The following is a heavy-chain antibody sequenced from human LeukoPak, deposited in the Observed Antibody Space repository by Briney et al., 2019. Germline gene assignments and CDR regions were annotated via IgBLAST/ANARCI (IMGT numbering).Heavy chain of an antibody. CDR2: MNPNSGKA. CDR1: GYTFTNYD. Sequence: ASVKVSCKTSGYTFTNYDMNWVRQAPGPGLEWMGWMNPNSGKAGYLEKFRGRVTLTRNISINTAYMELTTLTSDDTAIYYCARANWGSDFWGQGTLVTVSS. CDR3: ARANWGSDF. J-gene: IGHJ4*02. D-gene: IGHD7-27*01. V-gene: IGHV1-8*01.